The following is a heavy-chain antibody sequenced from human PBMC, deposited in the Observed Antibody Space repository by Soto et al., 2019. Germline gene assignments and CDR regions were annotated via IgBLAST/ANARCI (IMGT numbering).Heavy chain of an antibody. J-gene: IGHJ5*02. CDR2: IFWNDDK. CDR1: GFSLSTSGMG. D-gene: IGHD2-2*01. Sequence: KESGPTLVKPTQTLTLTCTFSGFSLSTSGMGVGWIRQPPGKALEWLALIFWNDDKHYSPSLKSRLTITKDTSKNQVVLTMTSMDPVDTATYYCAHRQVSHYSSLNWFDPWGHGTLVTVSS. V-gene: IGHV2-5*01. CDR3: AHRQVSHYSSLNWFDP.